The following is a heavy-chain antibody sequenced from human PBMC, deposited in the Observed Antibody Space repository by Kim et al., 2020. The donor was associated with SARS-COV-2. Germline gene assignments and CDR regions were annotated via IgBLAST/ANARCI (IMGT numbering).Heavy chain of an antibody. CDR3: ARDSADYSNYNVGRNWFDP. V-gene: IGHV4-59*01. D-gene: IGHD4-4*01. CDR1: GGSISSYY. Sequence: SETLSLTCTVSGGSISSYYWSWIRQPPGKGLEWIGYSYYSGSTNYNPSLKSRVTISVDTSKNQFSLKLSSVTAADTAVYYCARDSADYSNYNVGRNWFDPWGQGTLVTVSS. CDR2: SYYSGST. J-gene: IGHJ5*02.